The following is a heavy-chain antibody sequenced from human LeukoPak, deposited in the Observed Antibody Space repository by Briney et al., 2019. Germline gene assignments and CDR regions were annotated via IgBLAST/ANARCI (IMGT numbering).Heavy chain of an antibody. CDR2: ISSSGSNT. D-gene: IGHD5-18*01. CDR3: VKGGVYSSGDLED. V-gene: IGHV3-64D*09. J-gene: IGHJ4*02. Sequence: PGGSLRLSCSASGLTFRRFAMHGVRQAPGKGLEHVSAISSSGSNTYYADSVKGRFTISRDNSKNTLDLQMSSLRPEDTAIYHCVKGGVYSSGDLEDWGQGTLVTVSS. CDR1: GLTFRRFA.